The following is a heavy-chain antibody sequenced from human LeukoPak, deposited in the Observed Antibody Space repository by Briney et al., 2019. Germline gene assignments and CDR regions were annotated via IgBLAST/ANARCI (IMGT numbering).Heavy chain of an antibody. Sequence: SETLSLTCAVYGGSFSGYYWSWIRQPPGKGLEWIGEINHSGSTNYNPSLKSRVTISVDTSKNQFSLKLSSVTAADTAVYYCARRRIYYYDSSGYREFDAFDIWGQGTMVTVSS. J-gene: IGHJ3*02. CDR1: GGSFSGYY. CDR2: INHSGST. V-gene: IGHV4-34*01. CDR3: ARRRIYYYDSSGYREFDAFDI. D-gene: IGHD3-22*01.